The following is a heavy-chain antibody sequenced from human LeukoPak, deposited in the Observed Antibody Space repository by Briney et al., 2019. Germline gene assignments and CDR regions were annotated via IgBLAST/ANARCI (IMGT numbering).Heavy chain of an antibody. V-gene: IGHV1-8*01. CDR1: GYTFTSYD. CDR3: AKDIAARGYDAFDI. J-gene: IGHJ3*02. Sequence: ASVKVSCKASGYTFTSYDINWVRQATGQGLEWMGWMNPNSGNTGYAQKFQGRVTMTRNTSISTAYMELSSLRSEDMALYYCAKDIAARGYDAFDIWGQGTMVTVSS. D-gene: IGHD6-6*01. CDR2: MNPNSGNT.